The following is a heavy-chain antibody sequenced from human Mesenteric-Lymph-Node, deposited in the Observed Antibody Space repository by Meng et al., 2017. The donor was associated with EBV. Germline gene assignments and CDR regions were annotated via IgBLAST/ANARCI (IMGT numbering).Heavy chain of an antibody. D-gene: IGHD1-14*01. CDR2: INPYSGGT. CDR1: GYTFNASH. CDR3: ARGVWFGTGTFDP. J-gene: IGHJ5*02. Sequence: QVQQGQPGAEVENLGASVKVPCKTSGYTFNASHIQWARQAPGQGLEWMGRINPYSGGTNYAQNFQGRVTMTRDTSITTVHMELTRLRSDDTAIYYCARGVWFGTGTFDPWGQGTLVTVSS. V-gene: IGHV1-2*06.